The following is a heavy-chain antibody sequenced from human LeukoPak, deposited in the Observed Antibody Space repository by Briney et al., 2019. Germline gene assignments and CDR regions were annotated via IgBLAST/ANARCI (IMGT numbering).Heavy chain of an antibody. J-gene: IGHJ4*02. CDR2: IGSRSSDI. CDR1: GFTFNTYS. D-gene: IGHD1-20*01. V-gene: IGHV3-21*01. Sequence: PGGSLRLSCAGSGFTFNTYSMNWVRQAPGKGLEWVSSIGSRSSDIYYADSVKGRFTISRDNAKNSLYLQMNSLRAEDTAVYYCARDPPFIIGTTFFDYWGQGTLVTVSS. CDR3: ARDPPFIIGTTFFDY.